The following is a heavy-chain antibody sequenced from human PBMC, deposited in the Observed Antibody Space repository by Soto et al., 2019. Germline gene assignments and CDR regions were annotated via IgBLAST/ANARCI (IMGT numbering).Heavy chain of an antibody. Sequence: PGGSLRLSCAASGFTFSNAWMSWVRQAPGKGLEWVGRIKSKTDGGTTDYAAPVKGRFTISRDDSKNTLYLQMNSLKTEDTAVYYCTTGTDCSSTSCYRYYYYYYGMDVWGQGTTVTVSS. CDR3: TTGTDCSSTSCYRYYYYYYGMDV. J-gene: IGHJ6*02. D-gene: IGHD2-2*01. CDR2: IKSKTDGGTT. V-gene: IGHV3-15*01. CDR1: GFTFSNAW.